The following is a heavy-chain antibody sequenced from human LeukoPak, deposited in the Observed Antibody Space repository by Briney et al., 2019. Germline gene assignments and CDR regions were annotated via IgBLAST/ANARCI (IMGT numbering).Heavy chain of an antibody. J-gene: IGHJ4*02. V-gene: IGHV4-59*01. CDR2: IYYSGST. CDR3: ATRVSIGYFDY. Sequence: SETLSLTCTVSGGSISSYYWSWIRQPPGKGLEWIGYIYYSGSTNYNPSLKSRVTISVDTSKNQFSLKLSSVTAADTAVYYCATRVSIGYFDYWGQGTLVTVSS. D-gene: IGHD6-6*01. CDR1: GGSISSYY.